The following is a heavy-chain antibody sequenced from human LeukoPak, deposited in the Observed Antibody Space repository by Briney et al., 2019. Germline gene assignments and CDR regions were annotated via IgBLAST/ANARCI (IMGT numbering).Heavy chain of an antibody. CDR3: GKKSSGWYRLDY. Sequence: PGRSLRLSCAASGFTFSSYGMHWVRQAPGKGLEWVAVISYDGSNKYYADSVKGRFTISRDNSKNTLYLQMNSLGAEDTAVYYCGKKSSGWYRLDYWGQGTLVTVSS. D-gene: IGHD6-19*01. V-gene: IGHV3-30*18. CDR2: ISYDGSNK. CDR1: GFTFSSYG. J-gene: IGHJ4*02.